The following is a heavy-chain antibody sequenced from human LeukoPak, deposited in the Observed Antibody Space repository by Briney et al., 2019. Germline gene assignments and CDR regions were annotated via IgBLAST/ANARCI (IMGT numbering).Heavy chain of an antibody. D-gene: IGHD2-2*01. V-gene: IGHV3-53*01. CDR1: GFTVSSNY. CDR2: SDSGGST. CDR3: ARDRCSSISCFALDY. Sequence: GGSLRLSCAASGFTVSSNYMSWVRQAPGKGLEWVSALSDSGGSTFYADSVKGRFTISRDNSKNTLYLQMNSLRAEDTAVYYCARDRCSSISCFALDYWGQGTLVTVSS. J-gene: IGHJ4*02.